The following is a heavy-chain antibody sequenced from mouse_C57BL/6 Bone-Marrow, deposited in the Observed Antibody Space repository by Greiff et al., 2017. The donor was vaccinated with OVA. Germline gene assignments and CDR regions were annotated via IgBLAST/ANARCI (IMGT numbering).Heavy chain of an antibody. J-gene: IGHJ1*03. V-gene: IGHV7-3*01. CDR3: ARYPSNSNYENWYFDV. D-gene: IGHD2-5*01. Sequence: EVHLVESGGGLVQPGGSLSLSCAASGFTFTDYYMSWVRQPPGKALEWLGFIRNKANGYTTEYSASVKGRFTISRDNSQSILYLQMNALRAEDSATYYCARYPSNSNYENWYFDVWGTGTTVTVSS. CDR1: GFTFTDYY. CDR2: IRNKANGYTT.